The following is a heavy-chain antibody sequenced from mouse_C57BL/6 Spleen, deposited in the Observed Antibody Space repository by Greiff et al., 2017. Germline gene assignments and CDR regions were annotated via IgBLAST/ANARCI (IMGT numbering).Heavy chain of an antibody. CDR1: GFTFSSYA. D-gene: IGHD1-1*02. V-gene: IGHV5-4*01. CDR2: ISDGGSYT. Sequence: DVHLVESGGGLVKPGGSLKLSCAASGFTFSSYAMSWVRQTPEKRLEWVATISDGGSYTYYPDNVKGRFTISRDNAKNNLYLQMSHLKSEDTAMYYCARERVYGDYFDYWGQGTTLTVSS. CDR3: ARERVYGDYFDY. J-gene: IGHJ2*01.